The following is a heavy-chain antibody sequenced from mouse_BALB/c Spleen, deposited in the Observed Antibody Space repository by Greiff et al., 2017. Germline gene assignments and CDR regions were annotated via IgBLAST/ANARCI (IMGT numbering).Heavy chain of an antibody. J-gene: IGHJ1*01. CDR3: ARSDDGYYWYFDV. V-gene: IGHV1-54*01. Sequence: VQLQQSGAELVRPGTSVKVSCKASGYAFTNYLIEWVKQRPGQGLEWIGVLNPGSGGTNYNEKFKGKATLTADKSSSTAYMQLSSLTSDDSAVYFCARSDDGYYWYFDVWGAGTTVTVSS. CDR2: LNPGSGGT. D-gene: IGHD2-3*01. CDR1: GYAFTNYL.